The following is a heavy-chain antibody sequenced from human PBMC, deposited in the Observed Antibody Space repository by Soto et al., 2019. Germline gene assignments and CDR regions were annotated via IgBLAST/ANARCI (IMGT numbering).Heavy chain of an antibody. V-gene: IGHV4-39*01. CDR2: IYYSGMT. Sequence: SETLSLTCTVSGGSVSSTNHYWGWIRQPPGKGLEWIGDIYYSGMTRYNPSLKSRVTISVDTSKDQFSLKLTSVTVADTAVYYRARHGYYYDSTGYYYFVWGQGTQVTVSS. J-gene: IGHJ4*02. CDR1: GGSVSSTNHY. D-gene: IGHD3-22*01. CDR3: ARHGYYYDSTGYYYFV.